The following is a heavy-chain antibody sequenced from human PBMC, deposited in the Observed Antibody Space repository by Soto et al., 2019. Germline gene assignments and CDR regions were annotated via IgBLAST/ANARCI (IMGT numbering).Heavy chain of an antibody. CDR2: MNPNSGNT. D-gene: IGHD4-17*01. V-gene: IGHV1-8*01. J-gene: IGHJ6*02. CDR3: ARRRKDYGDYYYGMDV. Sequence: ASVKVSCKASGYTFTSYDINWVRQATGQGLEWMGWMNPNSGNTGYAQKFQGRVTMTRNTSISTAYMELSSLRSEDTAVYYCARRRKDYGDYYYGMDVWGHGTTVTVSS. CDR1: GYTFTSYD.